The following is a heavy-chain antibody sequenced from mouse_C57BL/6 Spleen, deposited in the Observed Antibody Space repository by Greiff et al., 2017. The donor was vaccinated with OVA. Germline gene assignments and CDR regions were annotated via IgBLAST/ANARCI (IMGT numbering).Heavy chain of an antibody. CDR2: IDPSDSYT. CDR1: GYTFTSYW. CDR3: ASKKLGDYAMDY. V-gene: IGHV1-69*01. Sequence: QVQLQQPGAELVMPGASVKLSCKASGYTFTSYWMHWVKQRPGQGLEWIGEIDPSDSYTNYNQKFKGKSTFTVDKSSSTAYMQLSSLTSEDSAVYYCASKKLGDYAMDYWGQGTSVTVSS. J-gene: IGHJ4*01.